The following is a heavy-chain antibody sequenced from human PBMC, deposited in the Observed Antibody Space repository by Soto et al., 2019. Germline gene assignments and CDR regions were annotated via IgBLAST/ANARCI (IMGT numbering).Heavy chain of an antibody. V-gene: IGHV3-30-3*01. CDR3: ERSIEVAGIDY. CDR2: ISNDGSKK. CDR1: VFTFITYS. Sequence: VVSLILSCLASVFTFITYSIHWFRQAPGKGLDWVAVISNDGSKKYFVYSVKGRFNISRDNSKNTVYLQMNSLRAEDTALYYCERSIEVAGIDYWGQGTMVTVSS. J-gene: IGHJ4*02. D-gene: IGHD6-19*01.